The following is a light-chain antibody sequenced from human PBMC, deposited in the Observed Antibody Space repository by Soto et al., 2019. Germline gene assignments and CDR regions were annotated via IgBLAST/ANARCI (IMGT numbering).Light chain of an antibody. CDR1: QSVSSY. CDR2: DAS. Sequence: IVFTQTPATPSLYPGERATLSCRASQSVSSYLAWYQQTPGQAPRLLIYDASNRDTGIPARFSGSGSGTDFTLTLSCLETEDFEVYYCQQFNNYPITFGQGTRLEIK. J-gene: IGKJ5*01. V-gene: IGKV3-11*01. CDR3: QQFNNYPIT.